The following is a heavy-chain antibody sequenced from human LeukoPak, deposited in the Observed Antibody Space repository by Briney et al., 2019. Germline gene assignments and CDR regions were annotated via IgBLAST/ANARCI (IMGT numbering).Heavy chain of an antibody. CDR3: ASRQRYYDFWSGYYTGTFDY. CDR1: GGSISSSNW. Sequence: SETLSLTCAVSGGSISSSNWWSWVRQPPGKGLEWIGEIYHSGSTNYNPSLKSRVTISVDKSKNQFSLKLSSVTAADTAVYYCASRQRYYDFWSGYYTGTFDYWGQGTLVTVSS. D-gene: IGHD3-3*01. CDR2: IYHSGST. J-gene: IGHJ4*02. V-gene: IGHV4-4*02.